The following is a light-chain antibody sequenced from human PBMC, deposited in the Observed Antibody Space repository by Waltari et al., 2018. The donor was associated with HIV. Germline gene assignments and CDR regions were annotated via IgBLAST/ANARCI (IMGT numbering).Light chain of an antibody. V-gene: IGLV2-14*03. CDR2: DVS. J-gene: IGLJ3*02. CDR1: SSDVGAYNF. CDR3: GSYTSSSTLV. Sequence: QSALTQPASVSGSPGQSITISCTGTSSDVGAYNFVSWYQQHPGKAPKLMIYDVSSRPSGVSERFSGSKSGNTASLTISGLQAEDEADYYCGSYTSSSTLVFGGGTKLTVL.